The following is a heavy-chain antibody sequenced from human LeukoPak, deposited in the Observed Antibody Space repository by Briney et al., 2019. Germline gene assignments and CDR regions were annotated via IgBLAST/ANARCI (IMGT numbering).Heavy chain of an antibody. J-gene: IGHJ6*04. CDR3: AKDRGSSTSWPYYYYYGMDV. V-gene: IGHV3-30*18. D-gene: IGHD2-2*01. CDR2: ISYDGSNK. CDR1: GFTFSSYG. Sequence: GGSLRLSCAASGFTFSSYGMHWVRQAPGEGLEWVAVISYDGSNKYYADSVKGRFTISRDNSKNTLYLQMNSLRAEDTAVYYCAKDRGSSTSWPYYYYYGMDVWGKGTTVTVSS.